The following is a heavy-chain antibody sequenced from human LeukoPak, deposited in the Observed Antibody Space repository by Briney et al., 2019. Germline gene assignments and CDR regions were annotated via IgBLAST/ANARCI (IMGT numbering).Heavy chain of an antibody. V-gene: IGHV1-69*05. CDR1: GGTFSSYA. D-gene: IGHD6-13*01. Sequence: ASVKVSCKASGGTFSSYAISWVRQAPGQGLEWMGGIILIFGTANYAQKFQGRVTITTDESTSTAYMELSSLRSEDTAVYYCARVIAAAGDYFDYWGQGTLVTVSS. CDR2: IILIFGTA. J-gene: IGHJ4*02. CDR3: ARVIAAAGDYFDY.